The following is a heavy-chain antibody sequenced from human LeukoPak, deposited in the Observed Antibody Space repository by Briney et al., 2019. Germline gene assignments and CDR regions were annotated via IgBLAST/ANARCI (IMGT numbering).Heavy chain of an antibody. D-gene: IGHD5-18*01. Sequence: GGSLRLSCAASGFSFSNYGMNWVRQAPGKGLEWVSAISGSGGSTYYADSVKGRFTISRDNSKNTLYLQMNSLRAEDTAVYYCAKYHSYDGFDWFDPWGQGTLVTVSS. CDR2: ISGSGGST. CDR1: GFSFSNYG. J-gene: IGHJ5*02. V-gene: IGHV3-23*01. CDR3: AKYHSYDGFDWFDP.